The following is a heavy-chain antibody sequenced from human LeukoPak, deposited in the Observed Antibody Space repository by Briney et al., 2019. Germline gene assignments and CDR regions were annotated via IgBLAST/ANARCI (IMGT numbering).Heavy chain of an antibody. CDR2: INPSGGST. CDR3: ARDLYSYPSGWGGGFDL. D-gene: IGHD5-18*01. CDR1: GYTFTSYY. V-gene: IGHV1-46*01. Sequence: ASVKVSCKASGYTFTSYYMHWMRQAPGQGLEWMGIINPSGGSTSYAQKFQGRVTMTRDTSTSTVYMELSSLRSEDTAVYYCARDLYSYPSGWGGGFDLWGRGTLVTVSS. J-gene: IGHJ2*01.